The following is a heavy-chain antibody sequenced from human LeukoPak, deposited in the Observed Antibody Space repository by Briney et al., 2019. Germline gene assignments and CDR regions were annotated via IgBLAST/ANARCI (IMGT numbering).Heavy chain of an antibody. V-gene: IGHV5-51*01. D-gene: IGHD2-15*01. CDR1: GYTFTHYW. CDR3: ARRGYCSGGGCFSAHFDF. J-gene: IGHJ4*02. CDR2: VYPGDSDT. Sequence: GESLKISCKGSGYTFTHYWIAWVRQMPGKGLEWMGIVYPGDSDTRYSPSFQGQVTISADKSISTAYLQWSSLKASDTAMYYCARRGYCSGGGCFSAHFDFWGQGTLLTVSS.